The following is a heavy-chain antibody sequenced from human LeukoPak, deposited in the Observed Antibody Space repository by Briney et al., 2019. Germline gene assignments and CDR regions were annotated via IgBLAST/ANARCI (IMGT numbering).Heavy chain of an antibody. D-gene: IGHD5-18*01. CDR2: IGSSGSYI. CDR1: GFTFSSYH. V-gene: IGHV3-21*01. J-gene: IGHJ4*02. CDR3: ARRATTERGHSYGLDF. Sequence: GGPLRLSCEVSGFTFSSYHMNWVRQAPGKGLEWVSSIGSSGSYIYYADSLTGRFTISRDNATNSLYLQMNSLRAEDTAMYYCARRATTERGHSYGLDFWGQGTLVTVSS.